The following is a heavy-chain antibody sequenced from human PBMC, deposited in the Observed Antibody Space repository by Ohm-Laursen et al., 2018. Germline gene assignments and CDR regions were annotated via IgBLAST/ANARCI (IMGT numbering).Heavy chain of an antibody. Sequence: GSLRLSCTAAGFTFGSYGMHWVRQAPGKGLEWVSSISSSSSYIYYADSVKGRFTISRDNAKNSLYLQMNSLRAEDTAVYYCAREGVTYYYDSSSYYNYWGQGTLVTVSS. CDR1: GFTFGSYG. V-gene: IGHV3-21*01. J-gene: IGHJ4*02. CDR2: ISSSSSYI. CDR3: AREGVTYYYDSSSYYNY. D-gene: IGHD3-22*01.